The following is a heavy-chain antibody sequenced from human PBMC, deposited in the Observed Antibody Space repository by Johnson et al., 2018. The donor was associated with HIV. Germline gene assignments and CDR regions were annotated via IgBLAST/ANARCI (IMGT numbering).Heavy chain of an antibody. CDR1: GFTFSSYA. CDR2: ISDDGSNE. V-gene: IGHV3-30*09. D-gene: IGHD4-23*01. J-gene: IGHJ3*02. CDR3: SVVTGAFDI. Sequence: QLVESGGGVVQPGRSLRLSCAASGFTFSSYAMHWVRQAPGKGLDWVAVISDDGSNEYYADSVKGRFAISRDNSKNTLYLQMNSLRAEDTAVYYCSVVTGAFDIWGQGTMVTVSS.